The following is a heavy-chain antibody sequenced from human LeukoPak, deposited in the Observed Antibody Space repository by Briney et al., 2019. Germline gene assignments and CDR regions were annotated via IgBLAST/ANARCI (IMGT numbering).Heavy chain of an antibody. V-gene: IGHV4-39*07. D-gene: IGHD3-22*01. CDR2: IYYSGST. Sequence: PSETLSLTCTVSGGSISRGGYYWGWIRQPPGKGLEWIGSIYYSGSTYYNPSLKSRVTISVDTSKNQFSLKLSSVTAADTAVYYCARGPPYYYDSSGYLAWYFQHWGQGTPVTVSS. CDR1: GGSISRGGYY. J-gene: IGHJ1*01. CDR3: ARGPPYYYDSSGYLAWYFQH.